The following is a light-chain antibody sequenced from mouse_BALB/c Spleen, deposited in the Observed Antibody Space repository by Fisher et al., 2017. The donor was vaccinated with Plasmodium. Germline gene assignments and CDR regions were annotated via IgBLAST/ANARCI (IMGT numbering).Light chain of an antibody. Sequence: DIVITQTPATLSVTPGDSVSLSCRASQSISHNLHWYQKKSHESPRLLINYTSQSISGIPSRFSGSGSGTDFTLSINSVETEDFGMYFCQQSNSWPLSFGAGTKLELK. CDR3: QQSNSWPLS. V-gene: IGKV5-43*01. CDR2: YTS. CDR1: QSISHN. J-gene: IGKJ5*01.